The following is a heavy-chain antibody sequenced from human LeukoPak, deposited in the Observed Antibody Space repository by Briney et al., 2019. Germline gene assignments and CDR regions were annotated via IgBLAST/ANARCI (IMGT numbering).Heavy chain of an antibody. CDR1: GFTFSSYW. Sequence: GGSLRPSCAASGFTFSSYWMSWVRQAPGKGLEWVANIKQDGSEKYYVDSVKGRFTISRDNAKNSLYLQMNSLRAEDTAVYYCAREGYYDSSGPYYFDYWGQGTLVTVSS. V-gene: IGHV3-7*01. CDR2: IKQDGSEK. D-gene: IGHD3-22*01. J-gene: IGHJ4*02. CDR3: AREGYYDSSGPYYFDY.